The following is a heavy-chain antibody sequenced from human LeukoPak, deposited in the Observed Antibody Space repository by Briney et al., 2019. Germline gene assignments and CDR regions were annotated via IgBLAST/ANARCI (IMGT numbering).Heavy chain of an antibody. J-gene: IGHJ4*02. D-gene: IGHD2-2*03. CDR1: GGTFSSYA. Sequence: SVKVSCKASGGTFSSYAISWVRQAPGQGLEWMGGIIPIFGTANYAQKFQGRVTMTRDTSTSTVYMELSSLRSEDTAVYYCARGMDDSLDYWGQGTLVTVSS. V-gene: IGHV1-69*05. CDR2: IIPIFGTA. CDR3: ARGMDDSLDY.